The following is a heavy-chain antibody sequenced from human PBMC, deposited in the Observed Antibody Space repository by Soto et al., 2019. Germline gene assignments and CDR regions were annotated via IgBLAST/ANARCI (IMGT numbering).Heavy chain of an antibody. Sequence: GGSLRLSCVASGFSFSNYNMNWVRQAPGKGLEWVSYITDSSDTVHYADSVRGRFTISRDNAESSLYLQMNSLRDEDTAVYFCARDFGHGYYLDYWGRGTLVTSPQ. J-gene: IGHJ4*02. CDR3: ARDFGHGYYLDY. V-gene: IGHV3-48*02. D-gene: IGHD3-3*01. CDR1: GFSFSNYN. CDR2: ITDSSDTV.